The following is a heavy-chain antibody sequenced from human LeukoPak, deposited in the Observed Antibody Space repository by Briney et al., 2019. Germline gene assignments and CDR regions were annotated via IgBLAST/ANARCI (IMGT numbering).Heavy chain of an antibody. Sequence: ASVKVSCKASGGTFSSYAISWVRQAPGQGLEWMGGIIPIFGTANYAQKFQGRVTITTDESTSTAYMELSSLRSEDTAVYYCARVRVIPVVDAFDIWGQGTMVTVSS. D-gene: IGHD2-2*01. J-gene: IGHJ3*02. V-gene: IGHV1-69*05. CDR2: IIPIFGTA. CDR3: ARVRVIPVVDAFDI. CDR1: GGTFSSYA.